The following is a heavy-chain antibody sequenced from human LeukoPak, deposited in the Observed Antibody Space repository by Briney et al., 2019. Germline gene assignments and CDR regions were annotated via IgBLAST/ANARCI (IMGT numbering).Heavy chain of an antibody. CDR3: ARDRDDFWSGSPDY. CDR1: GFTFSSYS. CDR2: ISSSSSTI. V-gene: IGHV3-48*01. J-gene: IGHJ4*02. D-gene: IGHD3-3*01. Sequence: GGSLRLSCAASGFTFSSYSMNWVSQAPGKGLEWVSYISSSSSTIYYADSVKGRFTISRDNAKNSLYLLMSSLRAEDTALYYCARDRDDFWSGSPDYWGQGTLVTVSS.